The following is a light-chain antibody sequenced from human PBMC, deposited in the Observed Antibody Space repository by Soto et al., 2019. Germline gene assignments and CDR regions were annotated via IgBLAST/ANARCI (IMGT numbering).Light chain of an antibody. CDR3: SSFTGSTTYV. CDR2: NVN. V-gene: IGLV2-14*01. Sequence: QFVLTQSASVSGSPGQSITISCTGTSSDVGNYNYVSWYQQHPGEVPKLIIFNVNNRPSGVSNRFSGSKSGNTASLTISGLQAEDEADYYCSSFTGSTTYVFGTGTKVTVL. J-gene: IGLJ1*01. CDR1: SSDVGNYNY.